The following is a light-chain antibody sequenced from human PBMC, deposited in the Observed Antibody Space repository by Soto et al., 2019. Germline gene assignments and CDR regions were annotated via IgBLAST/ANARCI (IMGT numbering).Light chain of an antibody. V-gene: IGKV3-20*01. J-gene: IGKJ1*01. CDR2: GAS. Sequence: EIVLTQSPGTLSLSPGERATLSCRASQSVSSTYLAWYQQKPGQAPRLLIYGASSRATGIPDRFSGSGSGTDFTFTFSRLEPEDFAVYYCQHYGSSPGTFGQGTKVDIK. CDR3: QHYGSSPGT. CDR1: QSVSSTY.